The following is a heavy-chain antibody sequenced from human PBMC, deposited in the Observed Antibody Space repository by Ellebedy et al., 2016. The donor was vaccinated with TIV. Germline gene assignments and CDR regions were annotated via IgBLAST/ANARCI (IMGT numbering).Heavy chain of an antibody. CDR3: AGRSGTYSDAFDI. Sequence: GESLKISXAASGFPFSSYAMSWVRQAPGKGLEWLSAITGSGDGGRTYSADSVKGRFTISRDNSKNTLYLQMNSLRAEDTAVYYCAGRSGTYSDAFDIWGQGTMVTVSS. V-gene: IGHV3-23*01. CDR2: ITGSGDGGRT. CDR1: GFPFSSYA. D-gene: IGHD1-26*01. J-gene: IGHJ3*02.